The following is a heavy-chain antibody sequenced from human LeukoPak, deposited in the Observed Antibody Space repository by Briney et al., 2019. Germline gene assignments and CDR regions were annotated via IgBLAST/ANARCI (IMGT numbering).Heavy chain of an antibody. V-gene: IGHV1-58*01. Sequence: ASVKVSCKASGFTFTTCAVQWVRQARGQRLEWIGWIVVGSDDTNYAQKYQERVTITRDMSTSTVYMDLSSQRSEDTAVYYCAAASNYYDRSNYYSYAMDVWGQGTTVTVSS. CDR2: IVVGSDDT. D-gene: IGHD3-22*01. J-gene: IGHJ6*02. CDR1: GFTFTTCA. CDR3: AAASNYYDRSNYYSYAMDV.